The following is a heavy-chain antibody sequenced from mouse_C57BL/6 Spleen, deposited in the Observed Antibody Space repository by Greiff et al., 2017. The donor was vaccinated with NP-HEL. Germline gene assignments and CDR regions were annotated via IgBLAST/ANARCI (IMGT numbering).Heavy chain of an antibody. V-gene: IGHV1-7*01. D-gene: IGHD3-2*02. CDR1: GYTFTSYW. Sequence: VQLQQSGAELAKPGASVKLSCKASGYTFTSYWMHWVKQRPGQGLEWIGYINPSSGYTKYNQKFKDKATLTADKSSSTAYMQLSSLTYEDSAVYYCARERDSSGPWFAYWGQGTLVTVSA. CDR2: INPSSGYT. CDR3: ARERDSSGPWFAY. J-gene: IGHJ3*01.